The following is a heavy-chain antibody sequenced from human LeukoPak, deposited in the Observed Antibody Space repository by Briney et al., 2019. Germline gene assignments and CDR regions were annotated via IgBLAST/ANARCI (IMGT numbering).Heavy chain of an antibody. V-gene: IGHV3-33*08. Sequence: GGSLRLSCAASGFTFSSYGMHWVRQAPGKGLEWVAFIRYDGSKKYYADSVKGRFTISRDNSKNTLYLQMNSLRAEDTAVYYCASDCPFDYWGQGTLVTVSS. CDR2: IRYDGSKK. CDR3: ASDCPFDY. CDR1: GFTFSSYG. J-gene: IGHJ4*02.